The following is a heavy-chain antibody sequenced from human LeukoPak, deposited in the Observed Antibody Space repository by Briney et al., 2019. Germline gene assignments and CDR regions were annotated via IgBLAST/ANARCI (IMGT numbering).Heavy chain of an antibody. J-gene: IGHJ4*02. CDR3: ARQGGVVPAAILGDILTGYRTGHHDGFDY. CDR1: GYSFTSYW. CDR2: IYPGDSDT. D-gene: IGHD3-9*01. V-gene: IGHV5-51*01. Sequence: GESLKISCKGSGYSFTSYWIGWMRQMPGKGLEWMGIIYPGDSDTRYSPSFQGQVTISADKSISTAYLQWSSLKASDTAMYYCARQGGVVPAAILGDILTGYRTGHHDGFDYWGQGTLVTVSS.